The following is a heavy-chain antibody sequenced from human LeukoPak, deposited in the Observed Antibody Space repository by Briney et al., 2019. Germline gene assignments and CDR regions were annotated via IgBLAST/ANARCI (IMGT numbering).Heavy chain of an antibody. J-gene: IGHJ6*03. CDR1: GGSISSGGYY. Sequence: SETLSLTCTVSGGSISSGGYYWGWIRQHPGKGLEWIGYIYYSGSTYYNPSLKSRVTISVDTSKNQFSLKLSSVTAADTAVYYCARVVRGSSWYYYYMDVWGKGTTVTVSS. V-gene: IGHV4-31*03. CDR2: IYYSGST. CDR3: ARVVRGSSWYYYYMDV. D-gene: IGHD6-13*01.